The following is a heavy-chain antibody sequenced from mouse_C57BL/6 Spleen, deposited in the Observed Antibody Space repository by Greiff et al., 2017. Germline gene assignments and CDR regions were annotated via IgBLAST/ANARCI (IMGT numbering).Heavy chain of an antibody. V-gene: IGHV1-69*01. CDR2: IDPSDSYT. CDR1: GYTFTSYW. D-gene: IGHD2-5*01. J-gene: IGHJ4*01. Sequence: QVQLQQPGAELVMPGASVKLSCKASGYTFTSYWMHWVKQRPGQGLEWIGEIDPSDSYTNYNQKFKGKSTLTVDKSSSTAYMPLSSLTSEDSAVYYCARRAYSNYEGYYYAMDYWGQGTSVTVSS. CDR3: ARRAYSNYEGYYYAMDY.